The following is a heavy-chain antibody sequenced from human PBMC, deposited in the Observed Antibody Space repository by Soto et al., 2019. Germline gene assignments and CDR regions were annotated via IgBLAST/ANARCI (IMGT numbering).Heavy chain of an antibody. CDR1: GGSFSGYY. CDR3: AREGYCSGGSCYSRTLDY. CDR2: VSHSGST. J-gene: IGHJ4*02. V-gene: IGHV4-34*01. Sequence: SETLSLICAVYGGSFSGYYWSWLRQPPGKGLEWIGEVSHSGSTNYNPSLKSRVTISVDTSKNQFSLKLSSVSAADTAVYYCAREGYCSGGSCYSRTLDYWGQGTLVTVDS. D-gene: IGHD2-15*01.